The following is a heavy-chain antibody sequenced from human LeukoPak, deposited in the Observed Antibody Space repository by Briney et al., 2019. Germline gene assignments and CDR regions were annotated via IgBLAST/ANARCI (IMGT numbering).Heavy chain of an antibody. V-gene: IGHV4-34*01. D-gene: IGHD3-22*01. Sequence: SETLSLTCAVYGGSFSGYYWSRIRQPPGKGLEWIGEINHSGSTNYNPSLKSRVTISVDTPKNQFSLQLSSVTAADTAVYYCARDTGGYDSSGTIDYWGQGTLVTVSS. CDR2: INHSGST. CDR3: ARDTGGYDSSGTIDY. CDR1: GGSFSGYY. J-gene: IGHJ4*02.